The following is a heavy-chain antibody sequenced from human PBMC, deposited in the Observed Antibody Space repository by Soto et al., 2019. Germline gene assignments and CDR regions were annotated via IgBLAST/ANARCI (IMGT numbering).Heavy chain of an antibody. CDR1: GYTFTSYD. CDR3: ARGLGDIVVVPAARDNWFDP. V-gene: IGHV1-8*01. CDR2: MNPNSGNT. J-gene: IGHJ5*02. D-gene: IGHD2-2*01. Sequence: ASVKVSCKASGYTFTSYDINWVRQATGQGLEWMGWMNPNSGNTGYAQKFQGRVTMTRNTSISTAYMELSSLRSEDTAVYYCARGLGDIVVVPAARDNWFDPWGQETLVTVSS.